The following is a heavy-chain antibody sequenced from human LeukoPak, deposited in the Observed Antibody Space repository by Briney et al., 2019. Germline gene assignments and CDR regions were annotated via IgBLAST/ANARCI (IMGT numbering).Heavy chain of an antibody. D-gene: IGHD3-22*01. V-gene: IGHV3-66*04. CDR3: ARHDSSGYPGRLHGMVV. CDR1: GFTVSSNF. J-gene: IGHJ6*02. CDR2: IYSGGAT. Sequence: GGSLRLSCAASGFTVSSNFMSWVRQAPGKGLEWVLVIYSGGATYYADSVKGRFTISRDNSKNTLYLQLSSLRAEDTAVYYCARHDSSGYPGRLHGMVVCGQGTTVTASS.